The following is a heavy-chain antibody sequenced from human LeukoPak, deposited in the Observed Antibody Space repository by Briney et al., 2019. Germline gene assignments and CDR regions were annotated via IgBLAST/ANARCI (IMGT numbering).Heavy chain of an antibody. Sequence: ASVKVSCKASGYTFINYGITWVRRAPGQGLEWMGGVSAYADNTNYVQKVQGRVSMTTDTSTNTAYMELRTPRPDDTAVYYCARDCIGCHGFDYWGQGTLVTVSS. D-gene: IGHD2-15*01. V-gene: IGHV1-18*01. J-gene: IGHJ4*02. CDR2: VSAYADNT. CDR3: ARDCIGCHGFDY. CDR1: GYTFINYG.